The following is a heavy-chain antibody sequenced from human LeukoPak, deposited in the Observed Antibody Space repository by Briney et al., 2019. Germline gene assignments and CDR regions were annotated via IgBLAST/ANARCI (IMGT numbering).Heavy chain of an antibody. V-gene: IGHV3-9*01. CDR1: GFTFDDYG. J-gene: IGHJ5*02. D-gene: IGHD3-16*01. CDR2: ITWNSVNI. Sequence: GGSLRLSCAASGFTFDDYGMHWVRQAPGKGLEWVSGITWNSVNIGYADSVKGRFTISRDNAKNSLYLQMNSLRAEDTALYSCAKDESGIMITFGGGFDPWGQGTLVTVSS. CDR3: AKDESGIMITFGGGFDP.